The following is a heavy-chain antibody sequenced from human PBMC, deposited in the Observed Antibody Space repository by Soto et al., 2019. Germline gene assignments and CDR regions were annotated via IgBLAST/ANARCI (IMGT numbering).Heavy chain of an antibody. D-gene: IGHD6-6*01. CDR2: ISSSSSTI. J-gene: IGHJ4*02. V-gene: IGHV3-48*01. Sequence: EVQLVESGGGLVQPGGSLRLSCAASGFTFSSYSMNWVRQAPGKGPEWVSYISSSSSTIYYAASVKGRFTISRDNAKNSRYLQLSSLRAEDAAVYYCETDLSSGLFDYCGQGTLVTVSS. CDR3: ETDLSSGLFDY. CDR1: GFTFSSYS.